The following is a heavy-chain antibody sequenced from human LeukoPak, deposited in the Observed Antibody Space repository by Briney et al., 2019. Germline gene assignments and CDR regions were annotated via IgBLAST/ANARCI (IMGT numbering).Heavy chain of an antibody. Sequence: SETLSLTCTVSGGSISSGGYYWSWIRQPAGKGLEWIGRIYTSGSTNYNPSLKSRVTISVDTSKNQFSLKLSSVTAADTAVYYCARDDPSPGYYYYMDVWGKGTTVTVSS. V-gene: IGHV4-61*02. CDR3: ARDDPSPGYYYYMDV. J-gene: IGHJ6*03. D-gene: IGHD6-6*01. CDR1: GGSISSGGYY. CDR2: IYTSGST.